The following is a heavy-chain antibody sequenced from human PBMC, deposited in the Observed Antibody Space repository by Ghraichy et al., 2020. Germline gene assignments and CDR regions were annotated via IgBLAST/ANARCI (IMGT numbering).Heavy chain of an antibody. Sequence: SQTLSLTCTVSGGSISSYYWSWIRQPPGKGLEWIGYIYYSGSTNYNPSLKSRVTISVDTSKNQFSLKLSSVTAADTAVYYCARGGAGVDYWGQGTLVTVSS. D-gene: IGHD3-10*01. CDR2: IYYSGST. CDR1: GGSISSYY. J-gene: IGHJ4*02. CDR3: ARGGAGVDY. V-gene: IGHV4-59*01.